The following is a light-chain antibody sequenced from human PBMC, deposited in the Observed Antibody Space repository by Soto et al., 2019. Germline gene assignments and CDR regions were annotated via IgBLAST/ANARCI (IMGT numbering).Light chain of an antibody. Sequence: DIQMTQSPSSLSASLGDRVTITCRATQTINTRLAWYQQKPGKAPKLLIYDASSLESGVPSRFSGSGSGTEFTLTISGLQPDDFATYYCQHYDTYRATFGLGTKVDIK. J-gene: IGKJ1*01. CDR3: QHYDTYRAT. V-gene: IGKV1-5*01. CDR2: DAS. CDR1: QTINTR.